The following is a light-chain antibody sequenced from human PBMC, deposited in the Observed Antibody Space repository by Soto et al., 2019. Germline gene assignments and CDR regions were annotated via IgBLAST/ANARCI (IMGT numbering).Light chain of an antibody. CDR2: DVS. CDR3: QQYNSYRT. V-gene: IGKV1-5*01. J-gene: IGKJ1*01. Sequence: DIQMTQSPSTLSASIGDRVTITCRASEIISSSLAWYQQKPGKAPKLLIYDVSNLESGVPSRFSGSGSGTEFTLTISSLQPDDFATYYCQQYNSYRTFGQGTKVDIK. CDR1: EIISSS.